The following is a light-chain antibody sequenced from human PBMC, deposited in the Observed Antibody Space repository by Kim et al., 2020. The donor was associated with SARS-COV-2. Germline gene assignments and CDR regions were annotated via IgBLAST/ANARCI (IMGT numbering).Light chain of an antibody. V-gene: IGKV4-1*01. J-gene: IGKJ5*01. Sequence: TTINCKSSQSVLYSSNNNNYLAWYQLKPGQPPKLLIYWASTRESGVPDRFSGSGSGKDFTLTISSLQAEDVAVYYCQQYYSIPITFGQGTRLEIK. CDR1: QSVLYSSNNNNY. CDR2: WAS. CDR3: QQYYSIPIT.